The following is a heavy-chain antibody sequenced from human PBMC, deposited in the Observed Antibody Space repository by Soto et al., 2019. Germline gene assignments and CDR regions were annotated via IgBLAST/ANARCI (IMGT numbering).Heavy chain of an antibody. Sequence: SVKVSCKASGFTFTSSAVQWVRQARGQRLEWIGWIVVGSGNTNYAQKFQERVTITRDMSTSTAYMELSSLRSEDTAVYYCAADLSEIPAAIGVGWFDPWGQGTLVTVSS. V-gene: IGHV1-58*01. CDR3: AADLSEIPAAIGVGWFDP. CDR2: IVVGSGNT. J-gene: IGHJ5*02. D-gene: IGHD2-2*01. CDR1: GFTFTSSA.